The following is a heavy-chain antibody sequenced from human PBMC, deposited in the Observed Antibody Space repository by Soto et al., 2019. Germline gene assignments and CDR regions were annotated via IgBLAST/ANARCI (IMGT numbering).Heavy chain of an antibody. J-gene: IGHJ6*03. D-gene: IGHD3-3*01. V-gene: IGHV1-2*04. CDR3: ARGVTIFGVVTLYYYYMDV. CDR2: INPNSGGT. CDR1: GYTFTGYY. Sequence: QVQLVQSGAEVKKPGASVKVSCKASGYTFTGYYMHWVRQAPGQGLEWMGWINPNSGGTNYAQKFQGCVTMTRDTSISTAYMELSRLRSDDTAVYYCARGVTIFGVVTLYYYYMDVWGKGTTVTVSS.